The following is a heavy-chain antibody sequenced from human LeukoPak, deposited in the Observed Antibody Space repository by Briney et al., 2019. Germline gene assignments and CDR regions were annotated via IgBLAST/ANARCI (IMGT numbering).Heavy chain of an antibody. Sequence: PGGSLRLSCAASGFTFSSYWLHWVRQAPGKGLVWVSRINIDGSSTFYVDSVKGRFTISRDNSKNTLYLQMNSLRAEDTAVYYCARATYYYDSSGYADAFDIWGQGTMVTVSS. CDR2: INIDGSST. J-gene: IGHJ3*02. D-gene: IGHD3-22*01. CDR3: ARATYYYDSSGYADAFDI. CDR1: GFTFSSYW. V-gene: IGHV3-74*01.